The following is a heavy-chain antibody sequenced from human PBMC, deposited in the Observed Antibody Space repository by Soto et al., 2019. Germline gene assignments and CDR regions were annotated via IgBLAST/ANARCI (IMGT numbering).Heavy chain of an antibody. CDR2: ISAYNGNT. CDR3: AGDSGPQWLVQGY. D-gene: IGHD6-19*01. CDR1: GYTFTSYG. Sequence: QVQLVQSGAEVKKPGASVKVSCKASGYTFTSYGISWVRQAPGQGLEWMGWISAYNGNTNYARKLQGRGTMTTDTSTSAGYMERRSLRSDGTAVYYCAGDSGPQWLVQGYWGEGTRVTVSS. V-gene: IGHV1-18*01. J-gene: IGHJ4*02.